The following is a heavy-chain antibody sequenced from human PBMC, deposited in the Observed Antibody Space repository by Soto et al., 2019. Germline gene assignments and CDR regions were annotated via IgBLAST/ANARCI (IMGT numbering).Heavy chain of an antibody. D-gene: IGHD2-2*02. Sequence: GGSLRLSCAASGFTFSSYSMNWVRQAPGKGLEWVSSISSSSSYIYYAGSVKGRFTISRDNAKNSLYLQMNSLRAEDTAVYYCAVRGEMKYQLLYDAFDIWGQGTMVTVSS. CDR2: ISSSSSYI. J-gene: IGHJ3*02. V-gene: IGHV3-21*01. CDR3: AVRGEMKYQLLYDAFDI. CDR1: GFTFSSYS.